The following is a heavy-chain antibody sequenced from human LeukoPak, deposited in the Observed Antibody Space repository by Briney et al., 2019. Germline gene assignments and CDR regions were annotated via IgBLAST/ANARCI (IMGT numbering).Heavy chain of an antibody. V-gene: IGHV3-48*03. CDR2: ISSSGSTI. CDR3: ARDQGYYDFWSGYYGAGAFDI. Sequence: PGGSLRLSCAASGFTFSSYEMNWGRQAPGKGLEWVSYISSSGSTIYYADSVKGRFTISRDNAKNSLYLQMNSLRAEDTAVYYCARDQGYYDFWSGYYGAGAFDIWGQGTMVTVSS. J-gene: IGHJ3*02. CDR1: GFTFSSYE. D-gene: IGHD3-3*01.